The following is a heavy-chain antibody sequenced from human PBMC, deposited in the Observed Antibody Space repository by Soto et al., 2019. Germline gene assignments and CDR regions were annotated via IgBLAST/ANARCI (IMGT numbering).Heavy chain of an antibody. J-gene: IGHJ6*01. CDR2: IYPADSDT. Sequence: GESLKISCEGSGYSFSSYWIAWVRQMPGKGLEWMGIIYPADSDTRYSPSFQGQVTISADKYISTAYLQWSSLKASDTAMYSCARQLHDNAGRGNYYYGLDVWGPET. CDR3: ARQLHDNAGRGNYYYGLDV. D-gene: IGHD3-9*01. V-gene: IGHV5-51*01. CDR1: GYSFSSYW.